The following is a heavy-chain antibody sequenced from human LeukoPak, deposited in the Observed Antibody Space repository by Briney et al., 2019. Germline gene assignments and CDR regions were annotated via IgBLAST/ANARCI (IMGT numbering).Heavy chain of an antibody. CDR2: INSKSRYI. CDR3: ARADSSSSRLDC. Sequence: GGSLRLSCAASGFTFSSYSMNWVRQAPGKGLEWVSSINSKSRYIYYADSLKGRFTISRDNGKNSVYLQMNSLRAEDTAVYFCARADSSSSRLDCWGQGTLVAVSS. CDR1: GFTFSSYS. D-gene: IGHD6-6*01. V-gene: IGHV3-21*01. J-gene: IGHJ4*02.